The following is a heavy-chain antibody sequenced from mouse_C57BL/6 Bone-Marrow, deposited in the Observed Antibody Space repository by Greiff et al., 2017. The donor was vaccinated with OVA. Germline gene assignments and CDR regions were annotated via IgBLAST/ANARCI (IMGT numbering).Heavy chain of an antibody. J-gene: IGHJ2*01. CDR1: GYSITSGYY. CDR3: ARVSWDYFDY. CDR2: ISYDGSN. Sequence: EVKLMESGPGLVKPSQSLPLTCSVTGYSITSGYYWNWIRQFPGNNMEWMGYISYDGSNNYNASLKNRISITRDTSKNQCFLKLKSVTTEDTATYDYARVSWDYFDYWGQGTTLTVSS. D-gene: IGHD4-1*01. V-gene: IGHV3-6*01.